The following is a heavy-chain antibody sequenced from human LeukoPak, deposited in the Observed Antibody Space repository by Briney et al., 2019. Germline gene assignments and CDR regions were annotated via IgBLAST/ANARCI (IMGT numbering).Heavy chain of an antibody. V-gene: IGHV3-23*01. CDR1: GFTFSSYA. CDR2: ISGSGGST. CDR3: AKVMIRPMVRGAPPSDY. D-gene: IGHD3-10*01. J-gene: IGHJ4*02. Sequence: GGSLRLSCAASGFTFSSYAMSWVRQAPGKGLEWVSAISGSGGSTYYADSVKGRFTISRDNSKNTLYLQMNSLRAEDTAVYYCAKVMIRPMVRGAPPSDYWGQGPLVTVSS.